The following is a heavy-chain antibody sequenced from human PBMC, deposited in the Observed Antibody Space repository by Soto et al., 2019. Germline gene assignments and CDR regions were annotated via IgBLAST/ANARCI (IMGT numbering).Heavy chain of an antibody. Sequence: SETLSLTCTVSDGSISSSSYYWGWIRQPPGKGLEWIGSIYYSGSTYYNPSLKSRVTISVDTSKNQFSLKLSSVTAADTAVYYCARQGKNSIAAAGTLDYWGQGTLVTVSS. J-gene: IGHJ4*02. CDR3: ARQGKNSIAAAGTLDY. CDR2: IYYSGST. V-gene: IGHV4-39*01. D-gene: IGHD6-13*01. CDR1: DGSISSSSYY.